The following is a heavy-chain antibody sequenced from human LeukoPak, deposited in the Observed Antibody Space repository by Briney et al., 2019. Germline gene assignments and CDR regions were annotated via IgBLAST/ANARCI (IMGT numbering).Heavy chain of an antibody. CDR1: GFTFSSYS. D-gene: IGHD1-1*01. Sequence: GGSLRLSCAASGFTFSSYSMIWVRQAPGKGLEWVSYISSSSDTIYYADSVKGRFTISRDNAKNSLYLQMNSLRAEDTAVYYCARATGTEFDCWGQGTLVTVSS. J-gene: IGHJ4*02. V-gene: IGHV3-48*04. CDR2: ISSSSDTI. CDR3: ARATGTEFDC.